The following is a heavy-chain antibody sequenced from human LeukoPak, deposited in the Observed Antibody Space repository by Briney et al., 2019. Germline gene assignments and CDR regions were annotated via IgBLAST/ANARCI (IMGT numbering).Heavy chain of an antibody. CDR1: GGTFSSYA. D-gene: IGHD6-6*01. J-gene: IGHJ6*02. V-gene: IGHV1-69*04. Sequence: GASVKVPCKASGGTFSSYAISWVRQAPGQGLEWMGRIIPILGIANYAQKFQGRVTITADKSTSTAYMELSSLRSEDTAVYYCARVMLSSSSSYYYYYGMDVWGQGTTVTVSS. CDR3: ARVMLSSSSSYYYYYGMDV. CDR2: IIPILGIA.